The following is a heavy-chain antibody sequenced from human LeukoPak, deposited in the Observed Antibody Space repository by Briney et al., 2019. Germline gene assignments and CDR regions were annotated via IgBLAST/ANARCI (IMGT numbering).Heavy chain of an antibody. V-gene: IGHV4-31*03. Sequence: PSETLSLTCTVSGGSISSGNYYWSWIRQHPGKGLEWIGYIHHSGSTYYNPSLKSRVIISVDTSKNQFSQKLNSVTAADTAVYYCASYGSGSYRFDPWGQGTLVTVSS. D-gene: IGHD3-10*01. CDR3: ASYGSGSYRFDP. CDR1: GGSISSGNYY. CDR2: IHHSGST. J-gene: IGHJ5*02.